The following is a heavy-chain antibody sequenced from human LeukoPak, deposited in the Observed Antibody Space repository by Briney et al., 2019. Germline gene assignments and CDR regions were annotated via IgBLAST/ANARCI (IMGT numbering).Heavy chain of an antibody. Sequence: PGGSLRLSCAASGFTFSSYAMSWVRQAPGKGLEWVSATSGSGGSTYYADSVKGRFTISRDNSKNTLYLQMNSLRAEDTAVYYCAKMHGYSYGYAYYFDYWGQGTLVIVSS. J-gene: IGHJ4*02. V-gene: IGHV3-23*01. CDR3: AKMHGYSYGYAYYFDY. CDR2: TSGSGGST. CDR1: GFTFSSYA. D-gene: IGHD5-18*01.